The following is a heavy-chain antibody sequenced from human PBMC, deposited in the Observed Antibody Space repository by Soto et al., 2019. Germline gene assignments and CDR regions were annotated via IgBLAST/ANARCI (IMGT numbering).Heavy chain of an antibody. V-gene: IGHV1-18*01. CDR2: ISVHNGNT. J-gene: IGHJ6*02. Sequence: ASVKVSCKASGYTFTSYGISWVRQAPGQGLEWMGWISVHNGNTNSAQRVQGRVTMTTDTSTSTAYMELRSLRSDDTAVYYCARGRYCSRTNCYVAIMDVWGQGTTVTVSS. D-gene: IGHD2-2*01. CDR1: GYTFTSYG. CDR3: ARGRYCSRTNCYVAIMDV.